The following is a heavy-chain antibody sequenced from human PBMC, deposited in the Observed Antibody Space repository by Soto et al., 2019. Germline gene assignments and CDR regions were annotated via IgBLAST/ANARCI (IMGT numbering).Heavy chain of an antibody. Sequence: EVQLLESGGGLVQPGGSLRLSCAASGFTFSSYAMSWVRQAPGKGLEWVSAISGSGGSTYYADSVKGRLTISRDNSKNTLYLQMNSLRAEDTAVYYCAKVRLPAHYDSSGYYYVTDDYWGQGTLVTVSS. V-gene: IGHV3-23*01. D-gene: IGHD3-22*01. CDR3: AKVRLPAHYDSSGYYYVTDDY. CDR2: ISGSGGST. CDR1: GFTFSSYA. J-gene: IGHJ4*02.